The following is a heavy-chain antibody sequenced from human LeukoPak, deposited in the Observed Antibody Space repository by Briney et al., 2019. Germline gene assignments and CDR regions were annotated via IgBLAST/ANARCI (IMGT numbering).Heavy chain of an antibody. Sequence: PSETLSLTCAVYGGSFSGYYWSWIRQPPGKGLEWIGEINHSGSTNYNPSLKSRVTISVDTSKNQFSLKLSSVTAADTAVYYCARGLVIGGSWFDPWGQGTLVTVSS. V-gene: IGHV4-34*01. D-gene: IGHD3-9*01. CDR1: GGSFSGYY. J-gene: IGHJ5*02. CDR2: INHSGST. CDR3: ARGLVIGGSWFDP.